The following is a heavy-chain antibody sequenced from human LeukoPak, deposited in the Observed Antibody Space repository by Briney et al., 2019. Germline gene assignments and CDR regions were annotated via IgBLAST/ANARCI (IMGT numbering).Heavy chain of an antibody. CDR2: ISGSGGST. V-gene: IGHV3-23*01. J-gene: IGHJ4*02. CDR3: AKTPLEYLVTGLDY. Sequence: GGSLRLSCAASGFTFSSYAMSWVCQAPGKGLEWVSAISGSGGSTYYADSVKGRFTISRDNSKNTLYLQMNSLRAEDTAVYYCAKTPLEYLVTGLDYWGQGTLVTVSS. D-gene: IGHD5-18*01. CDR1: GFTFSSYA.